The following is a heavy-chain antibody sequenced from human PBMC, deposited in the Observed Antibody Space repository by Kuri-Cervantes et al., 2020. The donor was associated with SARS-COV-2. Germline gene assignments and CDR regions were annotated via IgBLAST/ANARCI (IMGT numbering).Heavy chain of an antibody. CDR3: AREGGSPGGAFDI. J-gene: IGHJ3*02. D-gene: IGHD3-16*01. CDR2: ISSSSSTI. Sequence: GESQKSCYTASGFTFGDYAMSWVRQATGKGLEWVSCISSSSSTIYYADSVKGRFTISRDNSKNTLYLQMNSLRAEDTAMYYCAREGGSPGGAFDIWGQGTMVTVSS. CDR1: GFTFGDYA. V-gene: IGHV3-48*04.